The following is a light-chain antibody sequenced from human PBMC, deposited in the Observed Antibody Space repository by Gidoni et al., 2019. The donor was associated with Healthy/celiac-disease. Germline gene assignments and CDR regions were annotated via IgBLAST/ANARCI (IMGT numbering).Light chain of an antibody. CDR3: QQSYSTPFT. CDR2: AAS. V-gene: IGKV1-39*01. CDR1: QSISSY. Sequence: DIQMTKSPSSLSASVGDRVTITCRASQSISSYLNWYQQKPGKAPKLLIYAASSLQSGVPSRFSGSVSGTDFTLTISSLQPEDCATYYCQQSYSTPFTCGPGTKVEIK. J-gene: IGKJ3*01.